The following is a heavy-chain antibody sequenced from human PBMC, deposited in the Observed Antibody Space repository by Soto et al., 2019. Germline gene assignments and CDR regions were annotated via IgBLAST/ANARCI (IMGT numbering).Heavy chain of an antibody. CDR2: IYYSGST. V-gene: IGHV4-31*03. CDR3: ARVFGFGGMDV. Sequence: QVQLQESGPGLVKPSQTLSLTCTVSGGSISSGGYYWSWILQHPGKGLEWIGYIYYSGSTYYTPSLKSRVTISVDTSKNQFSLKLSSVTPADTAVYYCARVFGFGGMDVWGQGTTVTVSS. D-gene: IGHD3-10*01. CDR1: GGSISSGGYY. J-gene: IGHJ6*02.